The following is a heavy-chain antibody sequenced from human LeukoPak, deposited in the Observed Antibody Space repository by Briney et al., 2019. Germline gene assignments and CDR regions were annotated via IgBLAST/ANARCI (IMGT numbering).Heavy chain of an antibody. V-gene: IGHV5-51*01. J-gene: IGHJ4*02. CDR2: IYPGDSDT. CDR3: ARLGHYVWGSYRSDYFDY. CDR1: GSSFTSYW. D-gene: IGHD3-16*02. Sequence: GEPLQISCKASGSSFTSYWIGWVRQMPGKGLEWMGIIYPGDSDTRYSPSFQGKVTISADKSISTAYLQWSSLKASDTAMYYCARLGHYVWGSYRSDYFDYWGQGTLVTVSS.